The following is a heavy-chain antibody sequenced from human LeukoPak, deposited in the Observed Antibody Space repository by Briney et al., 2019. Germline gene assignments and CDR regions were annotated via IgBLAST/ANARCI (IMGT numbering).Heavy chain of an antibody. D-gene: IGHD1-26*01. V-gene: IGHV4-39*07. CDR1: GGSITSGNYY. CDR2: IYYSGST. CDR3: ARDRRVSGSYSPDAFDI. J-gene: IGHJ3*02. Sequence: SETLSLTCTVSGGSITSGNYYWNWVRQPAGKGLEWIGSIYYSGSTYYNPSLKSRVTISVDTSKNQFSLKLSSVTAADTAVYYCARDRRVSGSYSPDAFDIWGQGTMVTVSS.